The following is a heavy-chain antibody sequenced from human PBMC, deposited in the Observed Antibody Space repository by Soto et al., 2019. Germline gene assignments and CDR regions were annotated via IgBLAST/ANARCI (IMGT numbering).Heavy chain of an antibody. J-gene: IGHJ4*02. CDR1: GFTFSNYN. Sequence: GGSLRLSCAASGFTFSNYNMNWVRQAPGKGLEWVSSISSSSSTIYYADSVKGRFTISRDNAKNSLYLQMNSLRDEDTAVYYCASRYYYDSSGYYYPYYYWGQGTLVTVSS. D-gene: IGHD3-22*01. CDR2: ISSSSSTI. V-gene: IGHV3-48*02. CDR3: ASRYYYDSSGYYYPYYY.